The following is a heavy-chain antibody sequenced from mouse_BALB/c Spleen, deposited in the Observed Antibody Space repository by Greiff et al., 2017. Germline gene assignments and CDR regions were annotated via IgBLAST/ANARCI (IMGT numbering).Heavy chain of an antibody. CDR1: GYSFTSYW. D-gene: IGHD1-1*01. V-gene: IGHV1-5*01. CDR2: IYPGNSDT. CDR3: TRGTVVEGFAY. J-gene: IGHJ3*01. Sequence: VQLQQSGTVLARPGASVKMSCKASGYSFTSYWMHWVKQRPGQGLEWIGAIYPGNSDTSYNQKFKGKAKLTAVTSASTAYMELSSLTNEDSAVYYCTRGTVVEGFAYWGQGTLVTVSA.